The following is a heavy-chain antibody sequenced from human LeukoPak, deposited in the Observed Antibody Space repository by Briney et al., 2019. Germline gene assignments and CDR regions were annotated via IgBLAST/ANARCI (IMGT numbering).Heavy chain of an antibody. V-gene: IGHV4-4*09. CDR1: RGYLTAFY. CDR2: ILTGGT. J-gene: IGHJ4*02. Sequence: PQTLSLTCALSRGYLTAFYSSWVPPPPRGGLGWIGYILTGGTTSNPSLNTRVTISIDTSKNQFSLKLSSVAAADTAVYYCARPLRTYFDYWGQGSLVTVSS. CDR3: ARPLRTYFDY.